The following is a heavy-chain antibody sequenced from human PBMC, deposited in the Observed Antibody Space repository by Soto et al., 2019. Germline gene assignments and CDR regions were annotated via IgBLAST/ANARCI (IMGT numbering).Heavy chain of an antibody. V-gene: IGHV4-30-2*05. D-gene: IGHD2-15*01. Sequence: PSETLSLTCAVSGGSISSGGYSWSWIRQPPGKGLEWIGYIYHSGSTYYSTSLKSRVTISVDTSKSQFSLKLSFVTAADTSVYYCATMGTPATGLYFFDYWGQGSLVTVSS. CDR3: ATMGTPATGLYFFDY. CDR1: GGSISSGGYS. J-gene: IGHJ4*02. CDR2: IYHSGST.